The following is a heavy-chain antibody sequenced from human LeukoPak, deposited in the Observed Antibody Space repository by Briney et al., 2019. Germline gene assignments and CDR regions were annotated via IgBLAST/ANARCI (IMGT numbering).Heavy chain of an antibody. Sequence: PSETLSLTCTVSGGSISSSSYYWGWIRQPPGKGLEWIGSIYYSGSTYYNPSLKSRVTISVDTSKNQFSLKLSSVTAADTAVYYCAILDFVVVPAALHNWGQGTLVTVSS. CDR2: IYYSGST. CDR1: GGSISSSSYY. D-gene: IGHD2-2*01. CDR3: AILDFVVVPAALHN. J-gene: IGHJ4*02. V-gene: IGHV4-39*01.